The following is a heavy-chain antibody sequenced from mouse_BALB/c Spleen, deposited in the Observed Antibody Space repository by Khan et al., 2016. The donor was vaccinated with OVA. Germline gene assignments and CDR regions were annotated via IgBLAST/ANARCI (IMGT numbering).Heavy chain of an antibody. CDR2: INTYTGEP. Sequence: QIQLVQSGPELKKPGETVKISCKASGYSFTNYGMNWVKQSPGKALKWMGWINTYTGEPTYADEFKGRFAFSLETSANTAYLQINILKNEDTATYFCARPPYCSFTLDYWGQGTSVTGSS. J-gene: IGHJ4*01. V-gene: IGHV9-3-1*01. D-gene: IGHD2-10*01. CDR1: GYSFTNYG. CDR3: ARPPYCSFTLDY.